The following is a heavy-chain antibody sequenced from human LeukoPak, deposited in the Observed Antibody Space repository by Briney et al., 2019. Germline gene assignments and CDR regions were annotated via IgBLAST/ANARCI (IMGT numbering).Heavy chain of an antibody. V-gene: IGHV1-2*02. D-gene: IGHD2-15*01. CDR1: GYTFTGYY. CDR3: AREHGSGGSCYSLDP. CDR2: INPNSGGT. J-gene: IGHJ5*02. Sequence: ASVKVSSKASGYTFTGYYMHWVRQAPGHGLEWMGWINPNSGGTNYAQKFQGRVTMTRDTSISTAYMELSRLRSDDTAVYYCAREHGSGGSCYSLDPWGQGTLVTVSS.